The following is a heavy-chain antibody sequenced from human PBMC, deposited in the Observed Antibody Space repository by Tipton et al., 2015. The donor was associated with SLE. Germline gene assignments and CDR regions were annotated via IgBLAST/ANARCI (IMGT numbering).Heavy chain of an antibody. CDR3: ASPHGDSDFDL. CDR1: GHSISSGHY. D-gene: IGHD4-17*01. Sequence: TLSRTCTVSGHSISSGHYWGWIRQPPGRGLEWIGSIYHSGRTYYNPSLKSRVTFSVDTSENQFSLRPNSVTGADTAVYYCASPHGDSDFDLWGRGTLVTVSS. V-gene: IGHV4-38-2*02. CDR2: IYHSGRT. J-gene: IGHJ2*01.